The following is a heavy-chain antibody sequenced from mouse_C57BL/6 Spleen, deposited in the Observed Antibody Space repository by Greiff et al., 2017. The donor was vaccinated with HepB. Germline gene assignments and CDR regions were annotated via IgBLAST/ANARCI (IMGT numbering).Heavy chain of an antibody. Sequence: QVQLQQSGAELVKPGASVKLSCKASGYTFTSYWMHWVKQRPGQGLEWIGMIHPNSGSTNYNEKFKSKATLTVDKSSSTAYMQLSSLTSEDSAVYYCARSDYYGSSYVYFDVWGTGTTVTVSS. V-gene: IGHV1-64*01. CDR2: IHPNSGST. CDR1: GYTFTSYW. J-gene: IGHJ1*03. D-gene: IGHD1-1*01. CDR3: ARSDYYGSSYVYFDV.